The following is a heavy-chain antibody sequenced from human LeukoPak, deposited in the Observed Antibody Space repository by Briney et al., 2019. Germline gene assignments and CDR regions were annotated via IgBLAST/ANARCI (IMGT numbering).Heavy chain of an antibody. D-gene: IGHD3-16*01. J-gene: IGHJ4*02. V-gene: IGHV3-30*02. Sequence: GGSLRLSCAVSGFTLTSYGMHWVRQAPGKGLEWVAFIRYDGSNKYYADSVKGRFTISRDNSKNTLYLQMNSLRAEDTAVYYCAIHRLGVFSPFDYWGQGTLVTVSS. CDR1: GFTLTSYG. CDR2: IRYDGSNK. CDR3: AIHRLGVFSPFDY.